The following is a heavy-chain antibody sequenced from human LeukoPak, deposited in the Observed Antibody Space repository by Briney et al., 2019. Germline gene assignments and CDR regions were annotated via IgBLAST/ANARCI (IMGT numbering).Heavy chain of an antibody. J-gene: IGHJ6*03. CDR1: GGSISSGGYY. Sequence: PSETLSLTCTVSGGSISSGGYYWSWIRQPPGKGLEWIGYIYHSGSTYYNPSLKSRVTISVDRSKNQFSLKLSSVTAADTAVYYCARSLYSSSWRYYYYMDVWGKGTTVTVSS. V-gene: IGHV4-30-2*01. CDR2: IYHSGST. D-gene: IGHD6-6*01. CDR3: ARSLYSSSWRYYYYMDV.